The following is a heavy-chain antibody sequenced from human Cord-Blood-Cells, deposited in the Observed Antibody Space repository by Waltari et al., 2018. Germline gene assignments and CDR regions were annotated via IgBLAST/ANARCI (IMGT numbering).Heavy chain of an antibody. CDR1: GGTFSSYA. Sequence: QVQLVQSGAEVKKPGSSVKVSCKASGGTFSSYAISWVRQAPGQGVEWMGGVHPIFGNGNHRTKVPGRVNDSADESTSTAYMELSSLRSEDTAVYYCARPGGFGELYYYYYMDVWGKGTTVTVSS. D-gene: IGHD3-10*01. V-gene: IGHV1-69*01. CDR3: ARPGGFGELYYYYYMDV. CDR2: VHPIFGNG. J-gene: IGHJ6*03.